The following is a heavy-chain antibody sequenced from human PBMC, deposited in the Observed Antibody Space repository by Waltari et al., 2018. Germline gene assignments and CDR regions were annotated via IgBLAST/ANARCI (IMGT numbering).Heavy chain of an antibody. CDR3: ASSSDAGDY. CDR1: GGSFSDYY. D-gene: IGHD6-13*01. Sequence: QVQLQQWGAGLLTPSETLSLTCAVHGGSFSDYYWRWTRQPPGKGLEWLGEINQSGSTKYNPSLKSRVTISVDRSKNQFSLNLRSVTAADTAVYYCASSSDAGDYWGQGTLVTVSS. V-gene: IGHV4-34*01. J-gene: IGHJ4*02. CDR2: INQSGST.